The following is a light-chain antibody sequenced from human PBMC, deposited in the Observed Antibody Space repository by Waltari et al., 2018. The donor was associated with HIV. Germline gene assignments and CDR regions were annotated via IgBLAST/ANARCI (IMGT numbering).Light chain of an antibody. CDR2: GAS. V-gene: IGKV3-15*01. CDR3: QQYNNWPLT. J-gene: IGKJ4*01. Sequence: EIVLTQSPGTLSLSPGERATLSCRASQSVSSNLAWYQQTPGQAPRLLIYGASTRATGIPARFSGSGSGTDFTLTIGSLQSEDFAVYYCQQYNNWPLTFGGGTTVEIK. CDR1: QSVSSN.